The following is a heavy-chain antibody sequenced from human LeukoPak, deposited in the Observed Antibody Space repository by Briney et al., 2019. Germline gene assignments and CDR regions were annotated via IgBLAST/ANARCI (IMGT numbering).Heavy chain of an antibody. CDR3: ARGQASGYYFNYAMDV. CDR1: GFTFSSYS. D-gene: IGHD5-12*01. V-gene: IGHV3-21*01. J-gene: IGHJ6*04. CDR2: IISSSDYT. Sequence: GGSLRLSCAASGFTFSSYSMNWVRQAPGRGLEWVPSIISSSDYTYYADSVKGRFTISRDGAKNSLYLQMNILRAEDTAVYYCARGQASGYYFNYAMDVWGKGTTVTVSS.